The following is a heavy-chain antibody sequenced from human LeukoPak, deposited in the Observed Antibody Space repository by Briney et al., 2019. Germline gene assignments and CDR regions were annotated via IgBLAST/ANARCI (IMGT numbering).Heavy chain of an antibody. CDR3: AKDYYYDNNDWGFFDY. V-gene: IGHV1-2*02. Sequence: GASVKVSCKTSGYTFTGYYMHWVRQAPGQGLEWMGWINPNSGGTNYAQKFQGRVTMTRDTSISTAYMELSRLRSDDTAVYYCAKDYYYDNNDWGFFDYWGQGTLVTVSS. CDR1: GYTFTGYY. D-gene: IGHD3-22*01. J-gene: IGHJ4*02. CDR2: INPNSGGT.